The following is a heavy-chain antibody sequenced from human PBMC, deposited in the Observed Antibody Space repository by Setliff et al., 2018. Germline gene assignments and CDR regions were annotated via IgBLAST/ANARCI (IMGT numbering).Heavy chain of an antibody. CDR2: ISYDGSNK. CDR3: ARVPGGDEGFGAFDI. Sequence: PGGSLRLSCAASGFTFSSYAMHWVRQAPGKGLEWVAVISYDGSNKYYADSVKGRFTISRDNSKNTLYLQMNSLRAEDTAVYYCARVPGGDEGFGAFDIWGQGTMVTVSS. V-gene: IGHV3-30-3*01. J-gene: IGHJ3*02. CDR1: GFTFSSYA. D-gene: IGHD2-21*01.